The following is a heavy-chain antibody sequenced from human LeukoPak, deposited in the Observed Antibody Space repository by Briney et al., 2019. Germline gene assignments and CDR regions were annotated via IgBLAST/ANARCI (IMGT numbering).Heavy chain of an antibody. CDR2: ISGSGGST. D-gene: IGHD1-26*01. Sequence: PGGSLRLSCAASGFTFSSYAMSWVRQAPGKGLEWVSAISGSGGSTYYADSVKGRFTISRDNSKNALYLQMNSLRAEDTAVYYCAKDDRGTTTPYYFDYWGQGTLVTVSS. J-gene: IGHJ4*02. CDR3: AKDDRGTTTPYYFDY. CDR1: GFTFSSYA. V-gene: IGHV3-23*01.